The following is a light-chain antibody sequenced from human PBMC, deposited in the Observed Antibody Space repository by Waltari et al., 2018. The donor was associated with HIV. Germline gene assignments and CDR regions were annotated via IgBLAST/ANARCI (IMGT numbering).Light chain of an antibody. CDR3: QQRTNWLWT. V-gene: IGKV3-11*01. CDR2: DAS. Sequence: EVVLTQSPATLSLSPGERATLSCRASQSVSNYLTWYQQKPGQAPRLLIYDASKRATGIPARFSGSGSGTDFTLTITSLEPEDFAVYYWQQRTNWLWTFGQGTKVEIK. CDR1: QSVSNY. J-gene: IGKJ1*01.